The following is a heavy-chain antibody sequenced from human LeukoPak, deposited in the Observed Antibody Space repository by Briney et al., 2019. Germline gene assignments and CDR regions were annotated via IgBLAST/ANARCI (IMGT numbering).Heavy chain of an antibody. D-gene: IGHD5-12*01. J-gene: IGHJ5*02. CDR2: ISSSGSTI. CDR1: GLTFSSYE. Sequence: GGSLRLSCAASGLTFSSYEMNWVRQAPGKGLEWVSYISSSGSTIYYADSVKGRFTISRDNAKNSLYLQMNSLRAEDTAVYYCARVYSGYDFGGWFDPWGQGTLVTVSS. CDR3: ARVYSGYDFGGWFDP. V-gene: IGHV3-48*03.